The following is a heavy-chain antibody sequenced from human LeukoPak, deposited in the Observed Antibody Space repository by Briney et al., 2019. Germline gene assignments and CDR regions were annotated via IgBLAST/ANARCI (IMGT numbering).Heavy chain of an antibody. D-gene: IGHD3-10*01. CDR3: ARSSMFRGVTVDY. Sequence: PSETLSLTCTVSGGSINSSSYYWGWIRQPPGEALEWIGSIYHSGYTYYNPSLKSRVTISVDTSKSQFSLKLSSVTAADTAVYYCARSSMFRGVTVDYWGQETLVTVSS. V-gene: IGHV4-39*01. CDR2: IYHSGYT. J-gene: IGHJ4*02. CDR1: GGSINSSSYY.